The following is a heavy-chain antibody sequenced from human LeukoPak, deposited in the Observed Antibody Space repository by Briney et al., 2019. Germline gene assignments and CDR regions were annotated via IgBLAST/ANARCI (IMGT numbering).Heavy chain of an antibody. V-gene: IGHV4-4*09. CDR2: IYTSGST. D-gene: IGHD3-22*01. J-gene: IGHJ4*02. CDR1: GGSISSYY. Sequence: SETLSLTCTVSGGSISSYYWSWIRQPPGKGLEWIGYIYTSGSTDYNPSLKSRVTISVDTSKNQFSLKLSSVTAADTAMYYCARGTYYYDSSGYYVPYFDYWGQGTLVTVSS. CDR3: ARGTYYYDSSGYYVPYFDY.